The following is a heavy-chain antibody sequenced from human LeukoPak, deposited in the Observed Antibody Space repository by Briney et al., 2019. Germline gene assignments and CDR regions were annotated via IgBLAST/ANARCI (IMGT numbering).Heavy chain of an antibody. V-gene: IGHV3-66*01. CDR1: GFTFSSNY. D-gene: IGHD1-26*01. J-gene: IGHJ3*02. Sequence: GGSLRLSCAASGFTFSSNYMSWVRQAQGKGLEWVSVIYSGGSTYYPDSVKGRFSISRDNSKNTLYLQMNGLRAEDTAVYYCARDRVGARTSDAFDIWGQGTMVTVSS. CDR2: IYSGGST. CDR3: ARDRVGARTSDAFDI.